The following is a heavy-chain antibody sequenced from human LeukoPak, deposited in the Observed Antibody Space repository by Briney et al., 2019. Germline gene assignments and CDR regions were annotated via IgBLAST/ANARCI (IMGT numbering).Heavy chain of an antibody. CDR2: IRHDGSAS. V-gene: IGHV3-7*01. J-gene: IGHJ4*02. D-gene: IGHD6-19*01. CDR3: ARWLYNSGWGIDY. Sequence: GGSLRLSCAASGFTFSSYGMHWVRQAPGKGLEWVANIRHDGSASFYVDSVKGRFTISRDNAKNSLYLQMNSLRAEDTAVYYCARWLYNSGWGIDYWGQGTLVTVSS. CDR1: GFTFSSYG.